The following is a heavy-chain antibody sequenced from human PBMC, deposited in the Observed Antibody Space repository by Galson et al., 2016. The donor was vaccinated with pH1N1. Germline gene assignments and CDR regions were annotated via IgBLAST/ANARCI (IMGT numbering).Heavy chain of an antibody. D-gene: IGHD3-3*01. V-gene: IGHV3-30*02. CDR3: ASQLRFLDSDAFDI. CDR2: IRYDGSYK. CDR1: RFTFSSYG. J-gene: IGHJ3*02. Sequence: SLRLSCAASRFTFSSYGMHWVRQAQGKGLDWVAFIRYDGSYKYYGDSVKGRFTISRDNSKNTLYLQMNNLRDEDTAVYYCASQLRFLDSDAFDIWGPGTMVTVSS.